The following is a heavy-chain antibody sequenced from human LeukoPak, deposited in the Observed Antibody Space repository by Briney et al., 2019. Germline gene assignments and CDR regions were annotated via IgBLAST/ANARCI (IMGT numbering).Heavy chain of an antibody. CDR2: MNPDSGNT. V-gene: IGHV1-8*01. Sequence: GASVKVSCKAARYTFTSYDINWVRQAPGQGLEWMGWMNPDSGNTGYAQKFQGRVSMTRNTSISTAYMELGGLTSGDTAVYFCARGSHRGYCTTSNCYTVDYWGQGTLVSVSS. D-gene: IGHD2-2*02. CDR1: RYTFTSYD. J-gene: IGHJ4*01. CDR3: ARGSHRGYCTTSNCYTVDY.